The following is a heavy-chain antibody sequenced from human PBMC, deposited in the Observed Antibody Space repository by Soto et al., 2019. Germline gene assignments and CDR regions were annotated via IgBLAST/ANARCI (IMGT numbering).Heavy chain of an antibody. CDR2: IYYSGST. CDR3: ARTLWFGAGYYFDY. CDR1: GGSISSYY. Sequence: SETLSLTCTVSGGSISSYYWSWTRQPPGKGLEWIGYIYYSGSTNYNPSLKSRVTISVDTSKNQFSLKLSSVTAADTAVYYCARTLWFGAGYYFDYWGQGTLVTVSS. V-gene: IGHV4-59*01. D-gene: IGHD3-10*01. J-gene: IGHJ4*02.